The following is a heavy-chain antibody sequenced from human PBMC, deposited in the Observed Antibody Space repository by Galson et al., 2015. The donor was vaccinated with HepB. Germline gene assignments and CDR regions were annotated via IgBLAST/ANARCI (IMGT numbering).Heavy chain of an antibody. V-gene: IGHV3-7*01. CDR1: GFTFSSYW. Sequence: SLRLSCAASGFTFSSYWMSWVRQAPGKGLEWVANIKQDGSEKYYVDSVKDRFTISRDNSKNTLYLQMNSLRAEDTAVYYCAKDNGVAGTSDYYYGMDVWGQGTTVTVSS. J-gene: IGHJ6*02. CDR2: IKQDGSEK. D-gene: IGHD6-19*01. CDR3: AKDNGVAGTSDYYYGMDV.